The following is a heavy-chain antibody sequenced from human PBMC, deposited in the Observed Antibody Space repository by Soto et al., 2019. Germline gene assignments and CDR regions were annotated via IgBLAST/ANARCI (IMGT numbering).Heavy chain of an antibody. CDR3: AKEGGRGGGYFDY. D-gene: IGHD3-16*01. Sequence: GGSLRLSCAASGFTFGSYAMSWVRQAPGKGLEWVSAISGSGRNTYYADSVKGRFTISRDNSKNTLYLQMNSLRAEDTAVYYCAKEGGRGGGYFDYWGQGTLVTVSS. V-gene: IGHV3-23*01. CDR1: GFTFGSYA. J-gene: IGHJ4*02. CDR2: ISGSGRNT.